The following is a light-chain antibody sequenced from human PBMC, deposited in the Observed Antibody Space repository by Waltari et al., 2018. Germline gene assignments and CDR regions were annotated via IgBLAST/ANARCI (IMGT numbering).Light chain of an antibody. J-gene: IGKJ1*01. Sequence: DIVLTQTPLSSPVTLGQPASISCRASQSLVPRGGNTSLSWLQQRPCQPPRPLIYKISNRFSGVPDRFSGSGAGTDFTLKISRVEAEDVGVYYCMQTTRFWTFGQGTRVEIK. CDR3: MQTTRFWT. CDR2: KIS. V-gene: IGKV2-24*01. CDR1: QSLVPRGGNTS.